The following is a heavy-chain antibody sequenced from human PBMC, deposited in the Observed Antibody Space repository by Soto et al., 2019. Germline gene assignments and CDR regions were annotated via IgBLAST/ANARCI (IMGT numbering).Heavy chain of an antibody. Sequence: GASVKVSCKASGGTFSSYAISWVRQAPGQGLEWMGGIIPIFGTANYAQKFQGRVTITADASTSTAYMELSSLRSEDTAVYYCARDGNPAIAAAGTFDYWGQGTLVTVSS. CDR3: ARDGNPAIAAAGTFDY. CDR1: GGTFSSYA. V-gene: IGHV1-69*13. D-gene: IGHD6-13*01. CDR2: IIPIFGTA. J-gene: IGHJ4*02.